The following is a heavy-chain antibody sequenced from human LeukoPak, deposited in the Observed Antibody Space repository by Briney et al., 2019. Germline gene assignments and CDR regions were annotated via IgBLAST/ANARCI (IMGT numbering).Heavy chain of an antibody. D-gene: IGHD1-14*01. CDR3: ARSPPGGDFDY. CDR2: IYHSGST. CDR1: GGSISSGGYS. Sequence: SQALSLTCAVSGGSISSGGYSWSWIRQPPGKGLEWIGYIYHSGSTYYNPSLKSRVTISVDRSKNQFSLKLSSVTAADTAVYYCARSPPGGDFDYWGQGTLVTVSS. J-gene: IGHJ4*02. V-gene: IGHV4-30-2*01.